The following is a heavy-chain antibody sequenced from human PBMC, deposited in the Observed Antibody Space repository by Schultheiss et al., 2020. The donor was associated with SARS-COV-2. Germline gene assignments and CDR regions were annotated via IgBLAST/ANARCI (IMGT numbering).Heavy chain of an antibody. Sequence: SQTLSLTCTVSGGSISSYYWSLIRQPPGKGLEWIGEINHSGSTNYNPSLKSRVTISVDTSKNQFSLKLSSVTAADTAVYYCAKNGYAHVVVIADLNYWGQGTLVTVSS. J-gene: IGHJ4*02. D-gene: IGHD2-21*01. CDR1: GGSISSYY. CDR2: INHSGST. CDR3: AKNGYAHVVVIADLNY. V-gene: IGHV4-34*01.